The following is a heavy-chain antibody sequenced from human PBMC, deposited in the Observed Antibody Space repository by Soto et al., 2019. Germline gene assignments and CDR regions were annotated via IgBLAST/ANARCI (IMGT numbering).Heavy chain of an antibody. CDR2: INHSGST. Sequence: PSDTLSLTCAVYGGSFSGYYWSWSRQPPGKGLEWIGEINHSGSTNYNPSLKSRVTISVDTSKNQFPMKLSSVTAEDTAVSYCARLGVAVDYWGEGTLVPV. V-gene: IGHV4-34*01. CDR3: ARLGVAVDY. J-gene: IGHJ4*02. D-gene: IGHD6-19*01. CDR1: GGSFSGYY.